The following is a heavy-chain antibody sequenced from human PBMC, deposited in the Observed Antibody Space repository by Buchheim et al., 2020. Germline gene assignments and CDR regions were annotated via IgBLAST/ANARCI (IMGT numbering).Heavy chain of an antibody. D-gene: IGHD3-10*01. V-gene: IGHV3-23*01. CDR2: ISGSGGST. Sequence: EVQLLESGGGLVQPGGSLRLSCAASGFTFSSYAMSWVRQAPGQGLEWVSAISGSGGSTYYADSVKGRFTISRDNSMNTLYLQRNSLRAEDTAVYYCANSVVRGRDTRNWFDPWGQGTL. CDR3: ANSVVRGRDTRNWFDP. J-gene: IGHJ5*02. CDR1: GFTFSSYA.